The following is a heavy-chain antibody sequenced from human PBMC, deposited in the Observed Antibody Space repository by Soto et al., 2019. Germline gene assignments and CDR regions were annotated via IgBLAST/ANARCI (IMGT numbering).Heavy chain of an antibody. CDR2: IIPIFGTA. J-gene: IGHJ4*02. D-gene: IGHD4-17*01. V-gene: IGHV1-69*13. Sequence: SVKVSCKAYGGTFSSYAISSVRQAPGQGLEWMGGIIPIFGTANYAQKFQGRVTITADESTSTAYMELSSLRSEDTAIYYCAKDMRPDGVWDIDFWGQGTLVTVSS. CDR3: AKDMRPDGVWDIDF. CDR1: GGTFSSYA.